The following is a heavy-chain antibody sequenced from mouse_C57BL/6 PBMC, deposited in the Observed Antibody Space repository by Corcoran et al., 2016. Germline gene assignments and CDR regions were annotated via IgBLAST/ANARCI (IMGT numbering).Heavy chain of an antibody. D-gene: IGHD2-4*01. CDR2: INTYSGVP. Sequence: QIQLEQSGPELKKPGETVKISCKASGYTFTTYGMSWVKQAPGKDLKWMGWINTYSGVPTYADDFKGRFAFSLETSASTAYLQINNLKNEETATYFCARRGNYYDYAGFAYWGQVTLVTVSA. CDR1: GYTFTTYG. CDR3: ARRGNYYDYAGFAY. V-gene: IGHV9-3*01. J-gene: IGHJ3*01.